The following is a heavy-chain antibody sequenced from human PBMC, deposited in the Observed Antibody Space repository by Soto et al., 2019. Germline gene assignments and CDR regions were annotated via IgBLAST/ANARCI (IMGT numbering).Heavy chain of an antibody. CDR2: ISYDGSNK. CDR1: GFTFSSYS. CDR3: ARELGMVRDVRGLGY. Sequence: PGVSLRLSCAASGFTFSSYSMHWVRQAPGKGLEWVAVISYDGSNKYYADSVKGRFTISRDNYKNTLYLQMNSLRAEDTAVYYCARELGMVRDVRGLGYWGEGTLVAVSS. J-gene: IGHJ1*01. D-gene: IGHD3-10*01. V-gene: IGHV3-30-3*01.